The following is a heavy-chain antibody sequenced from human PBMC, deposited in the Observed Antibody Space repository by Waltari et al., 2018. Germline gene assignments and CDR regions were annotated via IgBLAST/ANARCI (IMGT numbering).Heavy chain of an antibody. CDR3: ARDPDSSGYLAH. Sequence: QVQLVESGGGVVQPGRSLRLSCAASGFTFSSYAMHWVRQAPGNGRGWWSVISYEGSNKYYADSVKGRFTISRDNSKNPLYLQRNSLRAEDTAVYYCARDPDSSGYLAHWGQGTLVTVSS. V-gene: IGHV3-30-3*01. J-gene: IGHJ4*02. D-gene: IGHD3-22*01. CDR2: ISYEGSNK. CDR1: GFTFSSYA.